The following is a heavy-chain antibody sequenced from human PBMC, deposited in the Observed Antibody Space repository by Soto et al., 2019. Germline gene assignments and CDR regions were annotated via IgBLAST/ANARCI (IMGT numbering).Heavy chain of an antibody. V-gene: IGHV4-59*01. J-gene: IGHJ4*02. CDR3: ARDLAAVPRAFDY. CDR1: GGSISSYF. D-gene: IGHD6-13*01. CDR2: VYYTGTT. Sequence: QVQLQESGPGLLKPSETLSLTCTVSGGSISSYFYIWVRQPPGKGLEWIGSVYYTGTTDYNPSLKSRVTISVDTYKTQFSLNLRSVTAADTAVYYCARDLAAVPRAFDYWGRGNLVTVSS.